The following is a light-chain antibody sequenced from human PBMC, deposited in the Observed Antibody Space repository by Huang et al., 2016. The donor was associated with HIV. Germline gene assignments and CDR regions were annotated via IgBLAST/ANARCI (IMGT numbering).Light chain of an antibody. V-gene: IGKV4-1*01. CDR3: QQYFETPLT. CDR2: WAS. J-gene: IGKJ4*01. Sequence: DIVMTQSPDSLAVSLGERATVNCESSQTILYSSKNKNYLAWYQQKPGQPPKLLIYWASTRESGVPDRFSGSGSGTDFTLTISSLQAEDVAVYYCQQYFETPLTFGGGTKVEIK. CDR1: QTILYSSKNKNY.